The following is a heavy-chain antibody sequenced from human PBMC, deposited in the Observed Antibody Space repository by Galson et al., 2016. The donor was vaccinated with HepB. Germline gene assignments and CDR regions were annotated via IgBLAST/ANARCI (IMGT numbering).Heavy chain of an antibody. D-gene: IGHD5-12*01. V-gene: IGHV3-48*02. Sequence: LRLSCAASGFTFSSYSMNWVRQAPGKGLEWLSYISSTSDTIYYADSVRGRFTISRDNAKNSLYHQMNNLRDEDTAVYYCGSPTTHNWFDPWGQGTLVTVSS. J-gene: IGHJ5*02. CDR3: GSPTTHNWFDP. CDR1: GFTFSSYS. CDR2: ISSTSDTI.